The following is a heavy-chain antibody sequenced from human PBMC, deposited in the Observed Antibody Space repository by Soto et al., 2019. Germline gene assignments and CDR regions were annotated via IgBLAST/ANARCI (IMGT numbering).Heavy chain of an antibody. J-gene: IGHJ4*02. Sequence: ASVKVSCKASGYTFTSYDINWVRQATGQGLEWMGWMNPNSGNTGYAQKFQGRVTMTRNTSISTAYMELSSLRFEDTAVYYCARDGAVAGDSNFDYWGQGTLVTVSS. CDR1: GYTFTSYD. CDR2: MNPNSGNT. CDR3: ARDGAVAGDSNFDY. V-gene: IGHV1-8*01. D-gene: IGHD6-19*01.